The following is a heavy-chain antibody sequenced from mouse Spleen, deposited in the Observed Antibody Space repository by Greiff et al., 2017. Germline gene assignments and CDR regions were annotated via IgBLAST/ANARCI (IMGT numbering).Heavy chain of an antibody. Sequence: EVMLVESGGGLVQPGGSLKLSCAASGFTFSDYYMYWVRQTPEKRLEWVAYISNGGGSTYYPDTVKGRFTISRDNAKNTLYLQMSRLKSEDTAMYYCARHGYGNLLYYAMDYWGQGTSVTVSS. D-gene: IGHD2-1*01. CDR1: GFTFSDYY. J-gene: IGHJ4*01. V-gene: IGHV5-12*01. CDR3: ARHGYGNLLYYAMDY. CDR2: ISNGGGST.